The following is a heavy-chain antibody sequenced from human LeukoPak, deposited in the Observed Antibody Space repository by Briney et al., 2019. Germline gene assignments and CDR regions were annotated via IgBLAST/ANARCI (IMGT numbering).Heavy chain of an antibody. J-gene: IGHJ3*01. CDR1: GFTDSSNY. Sequence: GGSLILSCAASGFTDSSNYMSWVRQAPGKGLGWVSVYYSGGSTYYAALARGRFPISRGHSQNPLLLQINSLSAEDTAVYYCARDPNGEYIGAFDFRGQGTMVTVSS. CDR3: ARDPNGEYIGAFDF. V-gene: IGHV3-53*01. CDR2: YYSGGST. D-gene: IGHD4-17*01.